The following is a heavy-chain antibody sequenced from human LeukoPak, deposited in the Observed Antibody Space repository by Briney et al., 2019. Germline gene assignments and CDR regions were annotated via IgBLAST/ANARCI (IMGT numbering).Heavy chain of an antibody. D-gene: IGHD3-9*01. CDR1: GFTFGDYA. CDR2: IGGSGGST. V-gene: IGHV3-23*01. CDR3: AKDGHDILTGYYSYYYYYGVDV. Sequence: PGRSLRLSCTASGFTFGDYAMSWVRQAPGKGLEWVSTIGGSGGSTYYADSVKGRFTISRDNSKHTLYLQMNSLRAEDAAVYYCAKDGHDILTGYYSYYYYYGVDVWGQGTTVTVS. J-gene: IGHJ6*02.